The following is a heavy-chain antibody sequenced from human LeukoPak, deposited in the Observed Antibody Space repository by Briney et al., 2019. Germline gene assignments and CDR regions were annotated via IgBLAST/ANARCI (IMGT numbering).Heavy chain of an antibody. CDR3: AKRGVVIRGILVIGYHQEAYHYDF. D-gene: IGHD3-10*01. CDR1: GISLSNYA. Sequence: GGSLRISCVVSGISLSNYAMTWVRQAPGKGLEWVSYISERGGSTTYADSVKGRFTISRDTSLNTLYLQMNNLRAEDTAVYFCAKRGVVIRGILVIGYHQEAYHYDFWGQGVLVTVSS. J-gene: IGHJ4*02. V-gene: IGHV3-23*01. CDR2: ISERGGST.